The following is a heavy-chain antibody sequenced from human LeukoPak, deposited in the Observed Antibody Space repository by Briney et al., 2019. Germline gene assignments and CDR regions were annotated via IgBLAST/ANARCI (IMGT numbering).Heavy chain of an antibody. CDR2: INPNSGEP. D-gene: IGHD1-1*01. J-gene: IGHJ4*02. V-gene: IGHV1-2*02. Sequence: ASVKVSCKASGYTFTGYYMHWVRQAPGQGLEWMGWINPNSGEPAYAQKFQGRVTMTRDTSITTAYMEVSRLRSDDTAVYYCARVIKRSQLAGDYWGQGTLVTVSS. CDR1: GYTFTGYY. CDR3: ARVIKRSQLAGDY.